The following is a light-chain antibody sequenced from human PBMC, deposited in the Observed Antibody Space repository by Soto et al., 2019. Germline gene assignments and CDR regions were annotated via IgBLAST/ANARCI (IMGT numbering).Light chain of an antibody. CDR2: DAS. CDR1: HSISSY. Sequence: EVVLTQSPDTLSLPPGERATLSCRASHSISSYLAWYQQKPGQAPRLLIYDASSRATGIPARFSGSGSGTDLTLTISSLEPDDFATYYCQQRSNWPLTFGGGTKVDIK. V-gene: IGKV3-11*01. J-gene: IGKJ4*01. CDR3: QQRSNWPLT.